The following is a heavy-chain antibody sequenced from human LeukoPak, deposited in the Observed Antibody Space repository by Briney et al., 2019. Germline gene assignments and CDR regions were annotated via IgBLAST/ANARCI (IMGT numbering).Heavy chain of an antibody. CDR2: IRYDGSNK. CDR3: AKALGLRYLRWLQPFDY. CDR1: GFTFSSYG. D-gene: IGHD3-9*01. V-gene: IGHV3-30*02. Sequence: HSGGSLRLSCAASGFTFSSYGMHRVRQAPGKGLEWVAFIRYDGSNKYYAYSVKGRFTISRENSKNTLFLKMNSLRAEDTAVYYCAKALGLRYLRWLQPFDYWGQGTLVTVSS. J-gene: IGHJ4*02.